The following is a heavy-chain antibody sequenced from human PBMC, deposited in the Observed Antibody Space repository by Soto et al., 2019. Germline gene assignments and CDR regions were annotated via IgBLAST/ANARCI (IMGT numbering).Heavy chain of an antibody. CDR1: GYTLTELS. Sequence: ASVKVSCKVSGYTLTELSMHWVRQAPGKGLEWMGGFDPEDGETIYAQKFQGRVTMTEDTSTDTAYMELSSLRSEDTAVYYCATGRIDVTIFGVVIIHDAFDIWGQGTMVTVS. D-gene: IGHD3-3*01. CDR2: FDPEDGET. V-gene: IGHV1-24*01. CDR3: ATGRIDVTIFGVVIIHDAFDI. J-gene: IGHJ3*02.